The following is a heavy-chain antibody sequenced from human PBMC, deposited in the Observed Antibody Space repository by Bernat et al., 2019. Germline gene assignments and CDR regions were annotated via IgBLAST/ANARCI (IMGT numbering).Heavy chain of an antibody. CDR1: GGSISSSSYH. J-gene: IGHJ4*02. Sequence: QLQLQESGPGLVKPSETLSLTCTVSGGSISSSSYHWGWIRQPPGKGLEWIGSIYYSGSTYYNPSLKSRVTISVDTSKNQFSLKLSSVTAADTAVYYCARIAAAGPFDYWGQGTLVTVSS. D-gene: IGHD6-13*01. CDR2: IYYSGST. V-gene: IGHV4-39*01. CDR3: ARIAAAGPFDY.